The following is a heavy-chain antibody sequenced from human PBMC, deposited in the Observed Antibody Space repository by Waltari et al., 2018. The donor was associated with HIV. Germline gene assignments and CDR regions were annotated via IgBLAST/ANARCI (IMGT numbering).Heavy chain of an antibody. D-gene: IGHD3-22*01. V-gene: IGHV3-48*01. CDR1: GFTLPSYG. Sequence: EVQLVASGGGLVQPGGSPRLSCAASGFTLPSYGMNWVRQAPGKGLEWVSFISSSSSTIYYADSVKGRFTISRDNAKNSLYLQMNSLRAEDTAVYYCARETYYYDSSGPYFDYWGQGTLVTVSS. CDR2: ISSSSSTI. CDR3: ARETYYYDSSGPYFDY. J-gene: IGHJ4*02.